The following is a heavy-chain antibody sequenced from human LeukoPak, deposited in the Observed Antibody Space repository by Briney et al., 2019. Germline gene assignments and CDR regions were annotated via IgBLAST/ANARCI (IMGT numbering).Heavy chain of an antibody. CDR3: ARDSSQYAFDI. Sequence: PSETLSLTCAVYGGSFSGYYWSWIRQPPGKGLEWIGEINHSGSTNYNPSLKSRVTISVDTSKNQFSLKLSSVTAADTAVYYCARDSSQYAFDIWGQGTMVTVSS. CDR2: INHSGST. CDR1: GGSFSGYY. J-gene: IGHJ3*02. V-gene: IGHV4-34*01.